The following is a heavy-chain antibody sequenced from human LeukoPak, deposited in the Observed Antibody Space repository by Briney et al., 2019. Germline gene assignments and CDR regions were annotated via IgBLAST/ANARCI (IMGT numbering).Heavy chain of an antibody. CDR3: ARGVRIAVAGYIDY. D-gene: IGHD6-19*01. CDR1: GFTFSSYG. CDR2: ISGSGGST. V-gene: IGHV3-23*01. J-gene: IGHJ4*02. Sequence: GGTLRLSCAASGFTFSSYGMSWVRQAPGKGLEWVSAISGSGGSTYYADSVKGRFTISRDNSKNTLYLQMNSLRAEDTAAYYCARGVRIAVAGYIDYWGQGTLVTVSS.